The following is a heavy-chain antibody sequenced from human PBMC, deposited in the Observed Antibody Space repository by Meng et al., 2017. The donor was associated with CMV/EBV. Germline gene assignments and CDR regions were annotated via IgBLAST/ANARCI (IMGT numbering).Heavy chain of an antibody. Sequence: QVQVVEAGAEVKKPGSSVKVSCKASGGTFSSYAISWVRQAPGQGLEWMGGIIPIFGTANYAQKFQGRVTITADESTSTAYMELSSLRSEDTAVYYCAREGYCGGDCFYDYWGQGTLVTVSS. CDR2: IIPIFGTA. CDR3: AREGYCGGDCFYDY. V-gene: IGHV1-69*12. J-gene: IGHJ4*02. D-gene: IGHD2-21*02. CDR1: GGTFSSYA.